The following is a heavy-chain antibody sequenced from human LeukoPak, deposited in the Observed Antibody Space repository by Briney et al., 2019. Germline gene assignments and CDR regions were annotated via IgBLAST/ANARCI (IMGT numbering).Heavy chain of an antibody. J-gene: IGHJ5*02. CDR2: IYTSGST. V-gene: IGHV4-4*07. D-gene: IGHD3-3*01. CDR3: ARSIFGVVKGDNWFDP. CDR1: GGSISSYY. Sequence: SGTLSLTCTVSGGSISSYYWSWIRQPAGKGLEWIGRIYTSGSTNYNPSLKSRVTMSVDTSKNQFSLKLSSVTAADTAVYYCARSIFGVVKGDNWFDPWGQGTLVTVSS.